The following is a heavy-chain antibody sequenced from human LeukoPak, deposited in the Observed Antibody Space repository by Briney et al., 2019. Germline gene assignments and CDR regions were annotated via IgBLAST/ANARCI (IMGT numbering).Heavy chain of an antibody. D-gene: IGHD3-10*02. CDR3: AKDQGTVFGYFDY. Sequence: PGGSLRLSCAASGFTFSSYEMNWVRQAPGKGLEWVAFIRYDASNRYYADSVKGRFTISRDNSKNTLYLQMNSLRSEDTAVYYCAKDQGTVFGYFDYWGQGTLVTVSS. CDR1: GFTFSSYE. J-gene: IGHJ4*02. V-gene: IGHV3-30*02. CDR2: IRYDASNR.